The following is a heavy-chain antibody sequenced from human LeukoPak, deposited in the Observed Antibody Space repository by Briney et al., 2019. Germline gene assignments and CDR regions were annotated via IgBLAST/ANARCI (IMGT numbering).Heavy chain of an antibody. CDR1: GLTFDDYG. CDR3: ARVRYCTNGVCHDFDY. Sequence: GGSLRLSCAASGLTFDDYGMSWVRQAPGKGLEWVSGINWNGGSTGYADSVKGRFTISRDNAKNSLYLQMNSLRAEDTALYYCARVRYCTNGVCHDFDYWGQGTLVTVSS. D-gene: IGHD2-8*01. J-gene: IGHJ4*02. CDR2: INWNGGST. V-gene: IGHV3-20*04.